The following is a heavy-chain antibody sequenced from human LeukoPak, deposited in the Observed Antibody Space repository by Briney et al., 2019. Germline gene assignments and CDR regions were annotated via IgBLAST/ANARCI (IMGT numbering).Heavy chain of an antibody. Sequence: ASVKVSCKASGGTFSSYAISWVRQAPGQGLEWMGRIIPILGIANYAQKFRGRVTITADKSTSTAYMELSSLRSEDTAEYYCARSVCSGGSCYYLPITGPFDYWGQGTLVTVSS. J-gene: IGHJ4*02. CDR3: ARSVCSGGSCYYLPITGPFDY. V-gene: IGHV1-69*04. CDR2: IIPILGIA. CDR1: GGTFSSYA. D-gene: IGHD2-15*01.